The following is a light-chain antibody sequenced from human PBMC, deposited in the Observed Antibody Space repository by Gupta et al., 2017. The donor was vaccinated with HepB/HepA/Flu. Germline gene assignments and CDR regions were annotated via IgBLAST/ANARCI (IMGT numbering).Light chain of an antibody. CDR1: QSVSSY. CDR3: QQRSNWRYT. V-gene: IGKV3-11*01. J-gene: IGKJ2*01. Sequence: EIVLTQSPATLSLSPGERATLSCRASQSVSSYLAWYQQKPGQAPRLLIYDASNRATGIPARFSGSGSGTXFTLTIXSLEPEDFAVYYCQQRSNWRYTFGXGTKLEIK. CDR2: DAS.